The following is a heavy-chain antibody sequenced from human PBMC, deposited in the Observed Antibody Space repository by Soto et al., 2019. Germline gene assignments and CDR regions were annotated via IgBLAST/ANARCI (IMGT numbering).Heavy chain of an antibody. J-gene: IGHJ4*02. CDR1: GGTFSSYA. CDR2: IIPIFGTA. D-gene: IGHD3-3*01. Sequence: QVQLVQSGAEVKKPGSSVKVSCKAYGGTFSSYAISWVRQAPGQGLEWMGGIIPIFGTANYAQKFQGRVTITADESTSTAYMELSSLRSEDTAVYYCARVRVRFLEWLGSEGWGQGTLVTVSS. V-gene: IGHV1-69*12. CDR3: ARVRVRFLEWLGSEG.